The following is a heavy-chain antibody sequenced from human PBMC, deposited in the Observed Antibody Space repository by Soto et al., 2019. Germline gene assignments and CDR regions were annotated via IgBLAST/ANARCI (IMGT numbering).Heavy chain of an antibody. V-gene: IGHV1-69*13. CDR3: ASPTRVRYSYGYPFDY. J-gene: IGHJ4*02. Sequence: ASVKVSCKASGGTFSSYAISWVRQAPGQGLEWMGGIIPIFGTANYAQKFQGRVTITADESTSTAYMELSSLRSEDTAVYYCASPTRVRYSYGYPFDYWGQGTLVTVSS. D-gene: IGHD5-18*01. CDR1: GGTFSSYA. CDR2: IIPIFGTA.